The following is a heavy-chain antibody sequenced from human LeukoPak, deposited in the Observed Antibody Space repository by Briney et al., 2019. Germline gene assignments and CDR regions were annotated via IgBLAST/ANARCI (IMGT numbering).Heavy chain of an antibody. CDR2: ISSSSSYI. J-gene: IGHJ5*02. D-gene: IGHD6-13*01. V-gene: IGHV3-21*01. Sequence: PGGSLRLSCAASGFTFSSYSMNWVRQAPGKGLEWVSSISSSSSYIYYADSVKGRFTISRDNAKNSLYRQMNSLRAEDTAVYYCARDRVTAAVTNWFDPWGQGTLVTVSS. CDR1: GFTFSSYS. CDR3: ARDRVTAAVTNWFDP.